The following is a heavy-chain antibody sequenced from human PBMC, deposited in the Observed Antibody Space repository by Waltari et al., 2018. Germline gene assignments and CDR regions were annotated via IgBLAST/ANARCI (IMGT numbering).Heavy chain of an antibody. CDR1: GFTVSSNY. J-gene: IGHJ4*02. V-gene: IGHV3-53*02. Sequence: EVQLVETGGGLIQPGGSLRLSCAASGFTVSSNYMSWARLAPGTGLEWVSVIYSGGSTYYADSVKGRFTISRDNSKDTLYLKMNSLRAEDTAVYYCAGGGYSSSEAHDYWGQGTLVTVSS. CDR3: AGGGYSSSEAHDY. D-gene: IGHD6-13*01. CDR2: IYSGGST.